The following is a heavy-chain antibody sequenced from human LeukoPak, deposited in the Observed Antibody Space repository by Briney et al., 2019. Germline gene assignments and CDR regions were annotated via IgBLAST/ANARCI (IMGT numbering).Heavy chain of an antibody. J-gene: IGHJ5*02. D-gene: IGHD5-18*01. CDR3: ARDRYLGYSYGDIGNWFDP. CDR1: GGSISSYY. Sequence: SETLSLTCTVSGGSISSYYWSWIRQPAGKGLEWIGRIYTSGSTNYNPSLKSRVTMSVDTSKNHFSLKLSSVTAADTAVYYCARDRYLGYSYGDIGNWFDPWGQGTLVTVSS. V-gene: IGHV4-4*07. CDR2: IYTSGST.